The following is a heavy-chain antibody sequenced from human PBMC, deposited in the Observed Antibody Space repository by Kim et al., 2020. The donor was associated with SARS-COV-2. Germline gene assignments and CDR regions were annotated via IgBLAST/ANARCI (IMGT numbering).Heavy chain of an antibody. CDR3: ARVAPVIGLGGMDV. Sequence: GGSLRLSCAASGFTFSSYSMNWVRQAPGKGLEWVSSISSSSSYIYYADSVKGRFTISRDNAKNSLYLQMNSLRAEDTAVYYCARVAPVIGLGGMDVWGQGTTVTVSS. CDR2: ISSSSSYI. CDR1: GFTFSSYS. D-gene: IGHD7-27*01. J-gene: IGHJ6*02. V-gene: IGHV3-21*01.